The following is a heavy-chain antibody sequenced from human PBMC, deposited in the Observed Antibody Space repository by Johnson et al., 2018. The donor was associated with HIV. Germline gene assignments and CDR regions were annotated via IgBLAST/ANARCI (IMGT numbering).Heavy chain of an antibody. J-gene: IGHJ3*02. CDR1: GFTFSDYY. CDR3: ARDGAIPPGQYCSGGSCHGGDAFDT. V-gene: IGHV3-7*01. CDR2: INQDGREK. D-gene: IGHD2-15*01. Sequence: VQLVESGGGLVNPGGSLRLSCSASGFTFSDYYMSWVRQAPGKGLEWLANINQDGREKYYVDSVKVRFPISIDNPKTSLFLQLHSMRAEDTAVYYCARDGAIPPGQYCSGGSCHGGDAFDTWGQGTMVTVSS.